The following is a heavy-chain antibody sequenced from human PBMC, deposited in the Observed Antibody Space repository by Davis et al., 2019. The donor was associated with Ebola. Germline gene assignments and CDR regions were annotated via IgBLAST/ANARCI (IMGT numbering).Heavy chain of an antibody. CDR1: GFTFSGSA. CDR3: AKDLNGSGSYSSWFDP. Sequence: PSETLSLTCAASGFTFSGSAMHWVRQAPGKGLAWVSAIIGSGGSTYYADSVKGRFTISRDNSKNTLYLQMNSLRAEDTAVYYCAKDLNGSGSYSSWFDPWGQGTLVTVSS. CDR2: IIGSGGST. J-gene: IGHJ5*02. V-gene: IGHV3-23*01. D-gene: IGHD3-10*01.